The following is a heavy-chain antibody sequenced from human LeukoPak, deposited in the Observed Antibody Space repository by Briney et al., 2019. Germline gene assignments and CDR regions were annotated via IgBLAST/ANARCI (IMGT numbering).Heavy chain of an antibody. CDR3: AGLGASGNGYLSWFDP. D-gene: IGHD3-22*01. Sequence: SETLSLTCTVSGGSITSYYWTWIRQPPGKGLEWIGYIYYSGSTNYNPSLKSRVTISVDTSKNQFSLKLSSVTAADTAVYYCAGLGASGNGYLSWFDPWGQGTLVTVSS. V-gene: IGHV4-59*01. CDR1: GGSITSYY. CDR2: IYYSGST. J-gene: IGHJ5*02.